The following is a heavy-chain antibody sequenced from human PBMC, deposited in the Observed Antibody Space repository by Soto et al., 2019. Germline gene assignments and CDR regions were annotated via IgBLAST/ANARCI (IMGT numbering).Heavy chain of an antibody. CDR1: GYTFTSHG. CDR3: ARGSFGSGTDLAY. D-gene: IGHD3-10*01. J-gene: IGHJ4*02. CDR2: ISTFSSNT. Sequence: QVQLVQSGAEMRKPGASVTVSCKASGYTFTSHGLTWVRQAPGQGLEWMGWISTFSSNTFYAQNLQDRVTLTADKSTHTVYLELRSLRSDDTAVYYCARGSFGSGTDLAYWVQGTLLLVSS. V-gene: IGHV1-18*01.